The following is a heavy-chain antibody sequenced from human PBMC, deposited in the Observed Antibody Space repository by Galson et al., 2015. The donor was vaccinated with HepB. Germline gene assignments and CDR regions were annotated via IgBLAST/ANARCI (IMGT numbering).Heavy chain of an antibody. CDR2: ISGSGGST. D-gene: IGHD3-3*01. V-gene: IGHV3-23*01. CDR3: AKTIFGVVTPFDY. J-gene: IGHJ4*02. CDR1: GFTFSSYA. Sequence: SLRLSCAASGFTFSSYAMSWVRQAPGKGLEWVSAISGSGGSTYYADSVKGRFTISRDNSKNTLYLQMNSLRAEDTAVYYCAKTIFGVVTPFDYWGQGTLVTVSS.